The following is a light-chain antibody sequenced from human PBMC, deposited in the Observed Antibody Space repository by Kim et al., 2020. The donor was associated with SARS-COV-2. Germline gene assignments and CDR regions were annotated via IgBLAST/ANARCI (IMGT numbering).Light chain of an antibody. J-gene: IGKJ1*01. CDR2: DAS. CDR3: QQYGNSPRT. CDR1: QSVSSSY. Sequence: ETVLTQSPGTLSLSPGERATLSCMASQSVSSSYLAWYQQKPGQAPRLLIYDASSRATGISDRFSGSGSGTDFTLTISRLEPEDFAVYYCQQYGNSPRTFGQGTKVDIK. V-gene: IGKV3-20*01.